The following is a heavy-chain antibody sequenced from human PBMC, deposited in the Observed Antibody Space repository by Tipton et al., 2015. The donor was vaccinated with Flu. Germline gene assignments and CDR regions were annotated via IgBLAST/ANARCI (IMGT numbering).Heavy chain of an antibody. D-gene: IGHD3-3*01. V-gene: IGHV4-61*01. Sequence: TLSLTCTVSGGSVSSGSYYWSWIRQPPGKGLEWIGYIYYSGSTNYNPSFKSRVTISVDTSKNQFSLKLSSVTAADTAVYYCARGDFWSGYYVDYWGQGTLVTVSS. CDR1: GGSVSSGSYY. J-gene: IGHJ4*02. CDR3: ARGDFWSGYYVDY. CDR2: IYYSGST.